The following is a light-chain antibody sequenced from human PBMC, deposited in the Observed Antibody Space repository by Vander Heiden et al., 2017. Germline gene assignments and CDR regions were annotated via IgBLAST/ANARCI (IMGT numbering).Light chain of an antibody. CDR3: QAWDTSNVI. V-gene: IGLV3-1*01. CDR2: QNS. J-gene: IGLJ2*01. CDR1: KLGDKY. Sequence: SYEVTQPPSVSVSPGQTASITCSGDKLGDKYASWYQQRPGQSPVLVIYQNSKRPSGIPGRFSGSNSGNTATLTIRGTQAMDEADYYCQAWDTSNVIFGGGTKLNVL.